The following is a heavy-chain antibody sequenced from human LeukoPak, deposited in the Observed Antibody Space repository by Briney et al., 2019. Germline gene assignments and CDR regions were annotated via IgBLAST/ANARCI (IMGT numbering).Heavy chain of an antibody. J-gene: IGHJ4*02. CDR2: INSDGSST. V-gene: IGHV3-74*01. CDR1: GFTFSSYW. CDR3: ARNYYGSGSYYKGDFDY. D-gene: IGHD3-10*01. Sequence: PGGTLRLSCAASGFTFSSYWMHWVRQAPGKGLVWVSRINSDGSSTSYADSVKGRFTISRDNAKNTLYLQMNSLRAEDTAVYYCARNYYGSGSYYKGDFDYWGQETLVTVSS.